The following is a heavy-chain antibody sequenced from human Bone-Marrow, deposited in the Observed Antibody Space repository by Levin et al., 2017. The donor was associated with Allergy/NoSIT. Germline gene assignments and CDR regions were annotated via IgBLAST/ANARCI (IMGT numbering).Heavy chain of an antibody. CDR3: AKDSGGAAPIEH. Sequence: GGSLRLSCAGSGFTFNNYWMHWVRQVPGKGLEWVARLNTDGSTTSYGDAVKGRFTISRDNAKNTLYLEMNSLRVEDTGLYYCAKDSGGAAPIEHWGQGTLVTVSS. D-gene: IGHD3-16*01. V-gene: IGHV3-74*01. CDR2: LNTDGSTT. CDR1: GFTFNNYW. J-gene: IGHJ1*01.